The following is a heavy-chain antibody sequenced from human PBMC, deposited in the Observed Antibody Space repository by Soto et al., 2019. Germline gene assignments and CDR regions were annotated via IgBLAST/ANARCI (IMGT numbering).Heavy chain of an antibody. Sequence: SLRLSCAASGFTFSTALLSWVRQAPGKGLEWVGRIKGEADGGTTDYAAPVKGRITISRDHSKDTLYLQMNSLKTEDTAVYYCTTGLSNGYYNFDYWGQGTPVTVSS. V-gene: IGHV3-15*01. CDR1: GFTFSTAL. J-gene: IGHJ4*02. CDR3: TTGLSNGYYNFDY. CDR2: IKGEADGGTT. D-gene: IGHD3-22*01.